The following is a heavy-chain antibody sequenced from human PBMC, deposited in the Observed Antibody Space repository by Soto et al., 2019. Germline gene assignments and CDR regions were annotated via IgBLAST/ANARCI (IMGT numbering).Heavy chain of an antibody. D-gene: IGHD3-16*01. Sequence: GGSLRLSCAASGFTFDDYAMHWVRQAPGKGLEWVSGISWNSGSIGYADSVKGRFTISRDNAKNSLYLQMNSLRAEDTALYYCAKAPGGGRYYYGMDVWGQGTTVTVSS. CDR2: ISWNSGSI. CDR1: GFTFDDYA. J-gene: IGHJ6*02. CDR3: AKAPGGGRYYYGMDV. V-gene: IGHV3-9*01.